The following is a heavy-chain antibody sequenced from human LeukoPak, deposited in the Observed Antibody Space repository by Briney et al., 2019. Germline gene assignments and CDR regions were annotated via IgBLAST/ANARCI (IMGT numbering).Heavy chain of an antibody. V-gene: IGHV3-30*03. CDR1: GFTFSSYG. Sequence: GGSLRLSCAASGFTFSSYGMHWVRQAPAKGLEWVAVISNDGRSIYYADSVKGRFTISRDNSKNTLYLQVNSLRTEDTAVYSCAREACSGSCHSDYFDYWGLGTLVTVS. CDR3: AREACSGSCHSDYFDY. D-gene: IGHD2-15*01. CDR2: ISNDGRSI. J-gene: IGHJ4*02.